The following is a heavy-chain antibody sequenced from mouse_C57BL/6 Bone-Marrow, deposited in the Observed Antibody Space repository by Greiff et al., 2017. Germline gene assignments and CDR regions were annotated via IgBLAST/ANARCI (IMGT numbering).Heavy chain of an antibody. CDR2: IYPGSGST. Sequence: QVQLQQPGAELVKPGASVKMSCKASGYTFTSYWITWVKQRPGQGLEWIGDIYPGSGSTNYNEKFKSKATLTVDTSSSTAYMQLSSLTSEDSAVYYCARGPDGYLYYYAMYYWGQGTSVTVSS. CDR1: GYTFTSYW. J-gene: IGHJ4*01. V-gene: IGHV1-55*01. CDR3: ARGPDGYLYYYAMYY. D-gene: IGHD2-3*01.